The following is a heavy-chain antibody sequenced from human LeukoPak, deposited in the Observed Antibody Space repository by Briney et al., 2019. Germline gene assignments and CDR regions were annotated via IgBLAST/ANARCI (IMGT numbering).Heavy chain of an antibody. D-gene: IGHD2-2*01. V-gene: IGHV1-18*01. CDR1: GYTFTSYG. CDR2: ISAYNGNT. CDR3: ARGLGCSTSCYPWFDP. J-gene: IGHJ5*02. Sequence: ASVKVSCKASGYTFTSYGISWVRQAPGQGLEWMGWISAYNGNTNYAQKLQGRVTMTTETSTSTAYMELRSLRSDDTAVYYCARGLGCSTSCYPWFDPWGQGILVTVSS.